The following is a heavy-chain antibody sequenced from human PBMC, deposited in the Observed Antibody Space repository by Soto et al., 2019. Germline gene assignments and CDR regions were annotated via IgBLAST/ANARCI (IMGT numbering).Heavy chain of an antibody. D-gene: IGHD3-10*01. Sequence: SETLSLTCAVSGGSISGINWWSWVRQPPGKGLEWIGEVYHSGTTNYNPSLKSRVTIVVDKSKNQFSLIMSSVTAADTAVYYCARFGGVLDVWGQGTTVTVSS. V-gene: IGHV4-4*02. CDR3: ARFGGVLDV. J-gene: IGHJ6*02. CDR2: VYHSGTT. CDR1: GGSISGINW.